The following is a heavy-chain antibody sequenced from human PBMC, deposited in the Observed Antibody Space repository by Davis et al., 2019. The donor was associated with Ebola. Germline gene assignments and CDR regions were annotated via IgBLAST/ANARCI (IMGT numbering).Heavy chain of an antibody. J-gene: IGHJ4*02. D-gene: IGHD1-1*01. V-gene: IGHV3-7*01. CDR3: AREGSSEWYHWKDY. Sequence: PGGSLRLSCAASGFTFSNFWMTWVRQAPGKGLEWVANIKQDGNEKYYMDSVKGRFTISRDNAKNSLYLQMNSLRDEDTAVYYCAREGSSEWYHWKDYWGQGTLVTVSS. CDR1: GFTFSNFW. CDR2: IKQDGNEK.